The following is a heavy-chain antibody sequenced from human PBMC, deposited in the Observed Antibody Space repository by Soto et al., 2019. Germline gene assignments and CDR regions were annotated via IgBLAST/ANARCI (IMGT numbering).Heavy chain of an antibody. J-gene: IGHJ4*02. CDR2: IYYSGST. V-gene: IGHV4-59*11. CDR3: ARAGYYYDSSGYSPNFDY. D-gene: IGHD3-22*01. Sequence: TVTPSLTCVVSGDCMRSHEWSWIRQPPGKGLEWIGYIYYSGSTNYNPSLKSRVTISVDTSKNQFSLKLSSVTAADTAVYYCARAGYYYDSSGYSPNFDYWGQGTLVTVSS. CDR1: GDCMRSHE.